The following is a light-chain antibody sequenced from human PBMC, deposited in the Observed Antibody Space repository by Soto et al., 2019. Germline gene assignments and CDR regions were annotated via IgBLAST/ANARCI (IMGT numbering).Light chain of an antibody. CDR2: EVN. J-gene: IGLJ1*01. CDR3: TSYTSNSTPFV. V-gene: IGLV2-14*01. CDR1: SSDVGNYIY. Sequence: QSALTQPASVSGSPGQSITISCTGTSSDVGNYIYVSWYQHHPGKAPKLIIYEVNNRPSGVSNRFSASKSGNTASLTISGLQAEDEADYYCTSYTSNSTPFVFGTGTQLTVL.